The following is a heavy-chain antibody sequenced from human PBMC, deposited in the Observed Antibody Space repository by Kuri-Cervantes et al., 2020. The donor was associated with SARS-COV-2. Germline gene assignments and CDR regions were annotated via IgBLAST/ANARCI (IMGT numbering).Heavy chain of an antibody. CDR3: ARDSPTWIHTFDY. CDR2: IYSGGST. V-gene: IGHV3-66*02. D-gene: IGHD5-18*01. J-gene: IGHJ4*02. CDR1: GFTVSSNY. Sequence: LSLTCAASGFTVSSNYMSWVRQAPGKGLEWVSVIYSGGSTYYADSVKGRFTISRDNSKNTLYLQMNSLGAEDTAVYYCARDSPTWIHTFDYWGQGTLVTVSS.